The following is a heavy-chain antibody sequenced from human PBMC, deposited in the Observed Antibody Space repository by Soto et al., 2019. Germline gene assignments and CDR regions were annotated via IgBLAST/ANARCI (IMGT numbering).Heavy chain of an antibody. CDR3: AIKRGIPLQYGMDV. D-gene: IGHD6-13*01. Sequence: ASVKVSCKASGGTFSSYAISWVRQAPGQGLEWMGGIIPIFGTANYAQKFQGRVTITADESTSTAYMELSSLRSEDTAVYYCAIKRGIPLQYGMDVWGQGTTVTVSS. CDR1: GGTFSSYA. V-gene: IGHV1-69*13. CDR2: IIPIFGTA. J-gene: IGHJ6*02.